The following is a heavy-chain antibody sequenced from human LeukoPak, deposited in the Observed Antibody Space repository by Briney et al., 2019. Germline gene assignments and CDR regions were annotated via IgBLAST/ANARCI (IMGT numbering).Heavy chain of an antibody. CDR2: INHSGST. CDR1: GGSISSSSSY. CDR3: ARHRCSGGSCYPMNWFDP. D-gene: IGHD2-15*01. J-gene: IGHJ5*02. Sequence: PSETLSLTCTVSGGSISSSSSYWGWIRQPPGKGLEWIGEINHSGSTNYNPSLKSRVTISVDTSKNQFSLKLSSVTAADTAVYYCARHRCSGGSCYPMNWFDPWGQGTLVTVSS. V-gene: IGHV4-39*01.